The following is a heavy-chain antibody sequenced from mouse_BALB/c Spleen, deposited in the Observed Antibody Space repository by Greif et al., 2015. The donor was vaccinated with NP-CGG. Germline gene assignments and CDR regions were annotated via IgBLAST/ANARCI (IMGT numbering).Heavy chain of an antibody. D-gene: IGHD2-2*01. CDR1: GFTFSDFY. J-gene: IGHJ1*01. CDR2: SRNKANDYTA. V-gene: IGHV7-1*02. CDR3: ARDDGYYWYFDV. Sequence: DVKLVESGGGVVQPGGSLRLSCATSGFTFSDFYMEWVRQPPGKRLEWIAASRNKANDYTAEYSASVKGRFIVSRDTSQSILYLQMNALRAEDTAIYYCARDDGYYWYFDVWGAGTTVTVSS.